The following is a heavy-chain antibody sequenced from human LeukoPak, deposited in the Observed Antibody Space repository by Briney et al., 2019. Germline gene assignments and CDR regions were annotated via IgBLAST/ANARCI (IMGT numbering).Heavy chain of an antibody. V-gene: IGHV3-30-3*01. CDR2: ISYDGSNK. Sequence: QTGGSLRLSWAASGFTFSSYAMHWVRQAPGKGLEWVAVISYDGSNKYYADSVKGRFTISRDNSKNTLYLQMNSLRAEDTAVYYCARMNYYDSSGYSSSAAPPDYWGQGTLVTVSS. CDR3: ARMNYYDSSGYSSSAAPPDY. CDR1: GFTFSSYA. D-gene: IGHD3-22*01. J-gene: IGHJ4*02.